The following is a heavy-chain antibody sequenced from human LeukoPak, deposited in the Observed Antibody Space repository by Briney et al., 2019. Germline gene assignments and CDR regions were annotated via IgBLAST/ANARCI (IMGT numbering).Heavy chain of an antibody. CDR2: MNPNSGNT. D-gene: IGHD3-10*01. CDR1: GYTFTSYD. V-gene: IGHV1-8*03. CDR3: ASGRRFTMVRGVRGGHYFDY. Sequence: ASVKVSCKASGYTFTSYDINWVRQATGQGLEWMGWMNPNSGNTGYAQKFQGRVTITRNTSISTAYMELSSLRSEDTAVYYCASGRRFTMVRGVRGGHYFDYWAQGPRVPVS. J-gene: IGHJ4*02.